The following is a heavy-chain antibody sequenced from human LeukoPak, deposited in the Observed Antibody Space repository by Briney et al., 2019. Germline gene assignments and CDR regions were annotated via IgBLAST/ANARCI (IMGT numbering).Heavy chain of an antibody. D-gene: IGHD3-22*01. CDR2: IYYSGNT. CDR1: GGSISSSSYY. V-gene: IGHV4-39*07. J-gene: IGHJ3*02. CDR3: ARESYYDSSDYSHDAFDI. Sequence: SEALSLTCTVSGGSISSSSYYWAWIRQPPGKGLEWIGSIYYSGNTYYKSSLKSRVTIAVDTSKNQFSLKLNSVTAADTAVYYCARESYYDSSDYSHDAFDIWGQGTMVTVSS.